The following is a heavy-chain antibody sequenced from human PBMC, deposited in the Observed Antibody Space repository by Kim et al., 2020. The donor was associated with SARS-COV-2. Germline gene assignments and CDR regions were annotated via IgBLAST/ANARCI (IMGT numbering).Heavy chain of an antibody. Sequence: GGSLRLSCAASGFTFSSYSMNWVRQAPGKGLEWVSSISSSSSYIYYADSVKGRFTISRDNAKNSLYLQMNSLRAEDTAVYYCARGSHYDILTGYPGFDPWGQGTLVTVSS. J-gene: IGHJ5*02. V-gene: IGHV3-21*01. CDR1: GFTFSSYS. CDR3: ARGSHYDILTGYPGFDP. D-gene: IGHD3-9*01. CDR2: ISSSSSYI.